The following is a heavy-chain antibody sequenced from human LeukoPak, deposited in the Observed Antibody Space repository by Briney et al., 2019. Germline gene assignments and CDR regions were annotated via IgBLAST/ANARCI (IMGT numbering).Heavy chain of an antibody. CDR2: IYYSGST. Sequence: PSETLSLTCTVSGDSFSSVADYWAWIRQPPGKGLEWIGYIYYSGSTNYNPSLKSRVTISVDTSKNQFSLKLSSVTAADTAVYYCARHGDSSGWYDAFDIWGQGTMVTVSS. CDR1: GDSFSSVADY. V-gene: IGHV4-61*08. J-gene: IGHJ3*02. CDR3: ARHGDSSGWYDAFDI. D-gene: IGHD6-19*01.